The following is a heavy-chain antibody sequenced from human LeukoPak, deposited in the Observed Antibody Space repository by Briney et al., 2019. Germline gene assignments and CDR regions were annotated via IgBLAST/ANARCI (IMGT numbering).Heavy chain of an antibody. CDR1: GGSISSSSYY. CDR2: IYYSGST. Sequence: SETLSLTCTVSGGSISSSSYYWGWIRQPPGKGLEWIGSIYYSGSTYYNPSLKSRVTISVHTSKNQFSLKLSSVTAADTAVYYCARDYGDYAYYFDYWGQGTLVTVSS. V-gene: IGHV4-39*01. J-gene: IGHJ4*02. CDR3: ARDYGDYAYYFDY. D-gene: IGHD4-17*01.